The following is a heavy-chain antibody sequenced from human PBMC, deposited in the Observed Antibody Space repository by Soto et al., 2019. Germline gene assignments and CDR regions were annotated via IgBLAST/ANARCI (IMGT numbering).Heavy chain of an antibody. CDR1: GGTFSSYA. CDR2: IIPIFGTA. Sequence: ASVKVSCKASGGTFSSYAISWVRQAPGQGLEWMGGIIPIFGTANYAQKFQGRVTITADESTSTAYMELSSLRSEDTAVYYCAKEKYSNYVAYWGQGTLVTVSS. CDR3: AKEKYSNYVAY. D-gene: IGHD4-4*01. J-gene: IGHJ4*02. V-gene: IGHV1-69*13.